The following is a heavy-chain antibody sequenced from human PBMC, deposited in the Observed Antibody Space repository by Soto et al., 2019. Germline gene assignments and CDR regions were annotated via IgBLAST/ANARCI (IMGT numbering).Heavy chain of an antibody. CDR1: GFTFSSYS. CDR2: ISSTGTFI. V-gene: IGHV3-21*01. D-gene: IGHD2-8*02. J-gene: IGHJ4*02. CDR3: ARGMGRDTGGCYSC. Sequence: EVQVVESGGGLVKPGGSLRLSCAASGFTFSSYSMNWVSQAPGKGLEGVSSISSTGTFIYYADSVKGRFTISRDNAKNSLFLQMNSLRAEVTAVCYCARGMGRDTGGCYSCWGQGNRVTVSS.